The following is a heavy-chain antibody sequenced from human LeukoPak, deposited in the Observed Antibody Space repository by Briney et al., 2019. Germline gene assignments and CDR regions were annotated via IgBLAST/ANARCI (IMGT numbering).Heavy chain of an antibody. J-gene: IGHJ4*02. Sequence: ASVKVSCKASGYTFTGYYMHWVRQAPGQGLEWMGWINPNSGGTNYAQKFQGRVTMTRDTSISTAYMELSRLRSDDTAVYYCARGCSDDFWSGYSSYFDHWGQGTLVTVSS. D-gene: IGHD3-3*01. CDR3: ARGCSDDFWSGYSSYFDH. CDR2: INPNSGGT. CDR1: GYTFTGYY. V-gene: IGHV1-2*02.